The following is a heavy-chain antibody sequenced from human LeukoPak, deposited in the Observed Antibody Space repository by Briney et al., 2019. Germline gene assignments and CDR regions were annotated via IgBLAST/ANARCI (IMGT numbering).Heavy chain of an antibody. CDR2: IYYSGST. CDR1: GGSISSYY. J-gene: IGHJ4*02. D-gene: IGHD2-8*01. Sequence: SETLSLTCTVSGGSISSYYWSWIRQPPGKGLEWIGYIYYSGSTDYNPSLKSRVTISVDTSKNQFSLKLSSVTAADTAVYYCARDRSNALDYWGQGTLVTVSS. V-gene: IGHV4-59*01. CDR3: ARDRSNALDY.